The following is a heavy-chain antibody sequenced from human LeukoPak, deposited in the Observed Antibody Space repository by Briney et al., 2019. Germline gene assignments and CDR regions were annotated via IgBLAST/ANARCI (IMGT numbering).Heavy chain of an antibody. J-gene: IGHJ2*01. CDR2: IYYSGST. D-gene: IGHD1-7*01. Sequence: SETLSLTCTVSGGSISSGGYYWSWIRQHPGKGLEWIGYIYYSGSTYYNPSLKSRVTISVDTSKNQFSLKLSSVTAADTAVYYCARHLDLNWYFDLWGRGTLVTVSS. CDR3: ARHLDLNWYFDL. V-gene: IGHV4-31*03. CDR1: GGSISSGGYY.